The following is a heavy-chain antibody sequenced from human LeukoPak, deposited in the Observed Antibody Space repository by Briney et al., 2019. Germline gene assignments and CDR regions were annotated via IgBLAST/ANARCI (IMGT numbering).Heavy chain of an antibody. D-gene: IGHD3-3*01. J-gene: IGHJ5*02. Sequence: GGSLRLSCAAWGFTFSSYGMHWVRQARGKGLEGVGVILDDGSNKYYADSVKGRFTISRDNSKNTLYLQMNSLRAEDTAVYYCAKDHSTYDFWSGYSAGWFDPWGQGTLVTVSS. CDR2: ILDDGSNK. CDR1: GFTFSSYG. CDR3: AKDHSTYDFWSGYSAGWFDP. V-gene: IGHV3-30*18.